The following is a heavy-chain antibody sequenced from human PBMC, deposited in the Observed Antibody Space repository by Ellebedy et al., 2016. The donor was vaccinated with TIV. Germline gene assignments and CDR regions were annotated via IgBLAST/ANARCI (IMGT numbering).Heavy chain of an antibody. CDR3: ASLGYSDYDEF. J-gene: IGHJ4*02. CDR1: EFTFSSYT. D-gene: IGHD5-12*01. V-gene: IGHV3-21*01. Sequence: GESLKIYCAASEFTFSSYTMSWVRQAPGKGLEWVSSITITSSNRYYADSVKGRFKISRDNAKNSLSLQMNSLRAEDTAVYYFASLGYSDYDEFWGQGTLVTVSS. CDR2: ITITSSNR.